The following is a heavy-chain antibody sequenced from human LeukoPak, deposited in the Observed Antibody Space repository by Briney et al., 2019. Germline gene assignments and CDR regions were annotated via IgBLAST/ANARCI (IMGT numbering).Heavy chain of an antibody. Sequence: SSETLSLTCTVSGGSISSYYWSWIRQPPGKGLEWIGYIYYSGSTNYNPSLKSRVTISVDTSKNQFSLKLSSVTAADTAVYYCARHPYYYGSGEVSYYFDYWGQGTLVTVSS. J-gene: IGHJ4*02. CDR2: IYYSGST. V-gene: IGHV4-59*01. D-gene: IGHD3-10*01. CDR3: ARHPYYYGSGEVSYYFDY. CDR1: GGSISSYY.